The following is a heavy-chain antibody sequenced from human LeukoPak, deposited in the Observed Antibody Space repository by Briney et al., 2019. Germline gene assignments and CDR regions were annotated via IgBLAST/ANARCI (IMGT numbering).Heavy chain of an antibody. V-gene: IGHV4-39*01. CDR2: IYYSVST. CDR3: AKTVTAIATWYFDY. D-gene: IGHD2-21*02. Sequence: SETLSLTCNVSGGAITSSRYYCGWIRQPPGKGLEWIGSIYYSVSTYYNPSLKSRVTISVDASKNQFSLKLSSVTAADTAVYYCAKTVTAIATWYFDYWGQGTLVTVSS. CDR1: GGAITSSRYY. J-gene: IGHJ4*02.